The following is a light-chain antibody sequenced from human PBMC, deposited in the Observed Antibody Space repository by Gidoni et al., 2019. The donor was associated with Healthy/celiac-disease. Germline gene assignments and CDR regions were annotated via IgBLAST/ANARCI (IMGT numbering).Light chain of an antibody. CDR3: QQRSNWWT. V-gene: IGKV3-11*01. CDR2: DAS. CDR1: LSVSSY. Sequence: EIVLTQSPATLSLSPGERATLSCRASLSVSSYLAWYQQKPGQAPRLLIYDASNRATGIPARFSGSGSGTDFTLTISSLEPEDFAVYYCQQRSNWWTFXXXTKVEIK. J-gene: IGKJ1*01.